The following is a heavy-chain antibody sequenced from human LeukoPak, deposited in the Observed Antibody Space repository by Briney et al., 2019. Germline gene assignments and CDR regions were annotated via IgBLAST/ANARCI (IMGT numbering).Heavy chain of an antibody. CDR1: GFSFSRNW. J-gene: IGHJ5*02. D-gene: IGHD3-22*01. CDR3: ATDFYDST. V-gene: IGHV3-15*01. CDR2: IRSNSDGGTI. Sequence: PGGSLRLSCAASGFSFSRNWMTWVRQAPGKGLEWVGRIRSNSDGGTIDYAAPVKGRFTLSRDDSKTTLYLQMNSLQTEDTAVYYCATDFYDSTWGQGTLVTVSS.